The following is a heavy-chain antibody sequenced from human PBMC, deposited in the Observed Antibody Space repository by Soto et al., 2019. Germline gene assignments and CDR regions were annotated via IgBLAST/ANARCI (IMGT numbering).Heavy chain of an antibody. CDR3: ARVGYCSSTPCWPIGYFEY. CDR1: VDSISSFY. Sequence: PSETLSLTCTVSVDSISSFYWTWIRQPPGKGLEWVGYIFSSGSTNYNPSLKSRVTISVDTSENQFSLKLTSVTAADTAVYYCARVGYCSSTPCWPIGYFEYWGQGTLVTVSS. J-gene: IGHJ4*02. CDR2: IFSSGST. V-gene: IGHV4-59*01. D-gene: IGHD2-2*01.